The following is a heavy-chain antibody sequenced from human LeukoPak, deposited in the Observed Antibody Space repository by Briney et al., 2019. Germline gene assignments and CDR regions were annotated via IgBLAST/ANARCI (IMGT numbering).Heavy chain of an antibody. V-gene: IGHV4-59*10. D-gene: IGHD2-2*01. Sequence: PSETLSLTCAVYGGSFSGYYWSWIRQPAGKGLEWIGRIYTSGSTNYNPSLKSRVTMSVDTSKNQFSLKLSSVTAADTAVYYCARGVVVPAEDYYYMDVWGKGTTVTVSS. CDR1: GGSFSGYY. CDR3: ARGVVVPAEDYYYMDV. J-gene: IGHJ6*03. CDR2: IYTSGST.